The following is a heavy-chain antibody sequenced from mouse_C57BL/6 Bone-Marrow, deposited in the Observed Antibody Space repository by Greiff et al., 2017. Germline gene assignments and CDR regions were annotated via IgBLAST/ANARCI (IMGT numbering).Heavy chain of an antibody. Sequence: QVQLQQSGPELVKPGASVKISCKASGYAFSSSWMNWVKQRPGKGLEWIGRIYPGDGDTNYNGKFKGKATLTADKSSSTAYMQLSSLTSEDSAVYFCATTMANYFDYWGQGTTLTVSS. V-gene: IGHV1-82*01. CDR3: ATTMANYFDY. J-gene: IGHJ2*01. CDR2: IYPGDGDT. D-gene: IGHD2-1*01. CDR1: GYAFSSSW.